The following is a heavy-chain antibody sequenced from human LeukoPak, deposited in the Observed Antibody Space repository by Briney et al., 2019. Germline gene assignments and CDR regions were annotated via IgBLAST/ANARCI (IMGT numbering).Heavy chain of an antibody. J-gene: IGHJ5*02. CDR3: AKDRAGSHPYDTSGLTPSDH. Sequence: PGGSLRLSCVASGFSFSSYGMHWVRQAPGKGLEWVAFMRYDGSDKYYADSVKGRFTISRDNSKNTLYLQVNSLRDEDTAVYYCAKDRAGSHPYDTSGLTPSDHWGQGTLVTVSS. V-gene: IGHV3-30*02. CDR2: MRYDGSDK. CDR1: GFSFSSYG. D-gene: IGHD3-22*01.